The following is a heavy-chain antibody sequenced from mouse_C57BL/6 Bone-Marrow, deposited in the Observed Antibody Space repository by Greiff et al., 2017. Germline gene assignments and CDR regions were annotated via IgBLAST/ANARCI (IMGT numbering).Heavy chain of an antibody. V-gene: IGHV1-85*01. D-gene: IGHD1-1*01. J-gene: IGHJ1*03. CDR2: IYPRAGST. CDR3: ARDYGSSYWYFDV. Sequence: QVQLKQSGPELVKPGASVKLSCKASGYTFTSYDINWVKQRPGQGLEWIGWIYPRAGSTKYNEKFKGKAPLTVDTSSSTAYMELHSLTSEDSAVYFCARDYGSSYWYFDVWGTGTTVTVSS. CDR1: GYTFTSYD.